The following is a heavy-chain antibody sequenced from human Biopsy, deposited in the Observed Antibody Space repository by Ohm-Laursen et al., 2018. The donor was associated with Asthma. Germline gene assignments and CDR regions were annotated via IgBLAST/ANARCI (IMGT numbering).Heavy chain of an antibody. Sequence: SLRLSCAASGFTFSSYSMNWVRQAPGKGLEWVSSISSSSSYIYYADSVKGRFTISRDNAKNSLYLQMNSLRAEDTAVYYCTKDKRYSGSYFDYWRQGTLDTVSS. CDR3: TKDKRYSGSYFDY. D-gene: IGHD1-26*01. V-gene: IGHV3-21*04. CDR1: GFTFSSYS. J-gene: IGHJ4*02. CDR2: ISSSSSYI.